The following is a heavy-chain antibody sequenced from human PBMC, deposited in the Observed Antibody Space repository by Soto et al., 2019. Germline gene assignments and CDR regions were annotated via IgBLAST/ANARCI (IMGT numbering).Heavy chain of an antibody. D-gene: IGHD5-18*01. V-gene: IGHV5-10-1*01. CDR3: ARLGYGYGPEALYYFDY. CDR1: GYSFTSYW. J-gene: IGHJ4*02. Sequence: GESLKISCKGSGYSFTSYWISWVRQMPGEGLEGGGRIDPSGYYTNYSPSFHGHVTISADKTISTAYLQWSSLKASDTAMYYCARLGYGYGPEALYYFDYWGQGTLVTVSS. CDR2: IDPSGYYT.